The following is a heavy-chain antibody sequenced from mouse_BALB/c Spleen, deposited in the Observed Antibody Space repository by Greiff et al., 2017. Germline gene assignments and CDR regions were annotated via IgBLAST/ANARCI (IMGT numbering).Heavy chain of an antibody. CDR1: GFSLTSYG. D-gene: IGHD2-1*01. Sequence: VQLKQSGPGLVQPSQSLSITCTVSGFSLTSYGVHWVRQSPGKGLEWLGVIWSGGSTDYNAAFISRLSISKDNSKSQVFFKMNSLQADDTAIYYCARNIYYGNYWYFDVWGAGTTVTVSS. CDR3: ARNIYYGNYWYFDV. J-gene: IGHJ1*01. V-gene: IGHV2-4-1*01. CDR2: IWSGGST.